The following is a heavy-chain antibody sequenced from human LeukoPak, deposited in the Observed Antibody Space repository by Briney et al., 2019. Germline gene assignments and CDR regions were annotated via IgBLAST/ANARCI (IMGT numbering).Heavy chain of an antibody. CDR2: ISSNGGST. CDR3: ARGPRVTPYFDY. J-gene: IGHJ4*02. D-gene: IGHD4-23*01. V-gene: IGHV3-64*01. Sequence: GGSLRLSCAASGFTFSSYAMHWVRQAPGKGLEYVSAISSNGGSTYYANSVKGRFTISRDNSKNTLYLQMGSLRAEDMAVYYCARGPRVTPYFDYWGLGTLVTVSS. CDR1: GFTFSSYA.